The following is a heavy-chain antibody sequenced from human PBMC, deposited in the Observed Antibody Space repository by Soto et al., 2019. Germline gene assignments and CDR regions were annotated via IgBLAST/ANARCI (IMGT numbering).Heavy chain of an antibody. CDR3: ASMPREYSGYDLGY. Sequence: EVQLVESGGGLVKPGGSLRLSCAASGFTFSSYSMNWVRQAPGKGLEWVSSISSSSSNIYYADSVKGRFTISRDNAKNSLYLQMNSLRAEDTAVYYCASMPREYSGYDLGYWGQGTLVTVSS. CDR1: GFTFSSYS. CDR2: ISSSSSNI. J-gene: IGHJ4*02. V-gene: IGHV3-21*01. D-gene: IGHD5-12*01.